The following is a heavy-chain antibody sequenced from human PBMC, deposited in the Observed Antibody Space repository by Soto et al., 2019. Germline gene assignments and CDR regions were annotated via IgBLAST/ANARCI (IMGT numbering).Heavy chain of an antibody. CDR3: ARDGHTGYYDILTGYYLFDY. D-gene: IGHD3-9*01. CDR1: GYTFTSYG. CDR2: ISAYNGNT. J-gene: IGHJ4*02. Sequence: QVQLVQSGAEVKKPGASVKVSCKASGYTFTSYGISWVRQAPGQGLEWMGWISAYNGNTNYAQKLQGRVTMTTDTSTSPAYMELRSLRSDDTAVYYCARDGHTGYYDILTGYYLFDYWGQGTLVTVSS. V-gene: IGHV1-18*01.